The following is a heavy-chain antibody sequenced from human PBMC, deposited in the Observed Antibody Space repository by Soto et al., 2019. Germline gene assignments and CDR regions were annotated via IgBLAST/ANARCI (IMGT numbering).Heavy chain of an antibody. J-gene: IGHJ6*02. CDR1: GYMFPIYH. V-gene: IGHV5-51*01. CDR3: ARQFHDNSGGGYYYYGLDV. D-gene: IGHD2-15*01. CDR2: IDPSDSRT. Sequence: PGASLKISCEASGYMFPIYHISWVRQMPGKGLEWVGKIDPSDSRTMYRPSSRARITISADKYISTAYLQWSSLKASDTAMYYCARQFHDNSGGGYYYYGLDVWGLGTTVTVSS.